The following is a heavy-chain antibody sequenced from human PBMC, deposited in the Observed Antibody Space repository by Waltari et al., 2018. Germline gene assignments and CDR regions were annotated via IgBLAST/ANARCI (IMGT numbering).Heavy chain of an antibody. J-gene: IGHJ6*02. D-gene: IGHD2-2*02. CDR1: GGSISSYY. V-gene: IGHV4-59*01. Sequence: QVQLQESGPGLVKPSETLSLTCTVSGGSISSYYWSWIRQPPGKGLEWIGYIYYSGSTNYNPSLKSRVTISVDTSKNQFSLKLSSVTAADTAVYYCARALGLYVPYYGMDVWGQGTTVTVSS. CDR2: IYYSGST. CDR3: ARALGLYVPYYGMDV.